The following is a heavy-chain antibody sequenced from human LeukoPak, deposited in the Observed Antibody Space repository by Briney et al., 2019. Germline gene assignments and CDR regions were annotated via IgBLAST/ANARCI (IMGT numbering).Heavy chain of an antibody. CDR3: ARRPSTYYYCFDF. CDR1: GGSISSSSYY. J-gene: IGHJ4*02. Sequence: SETLSLTCTVSGGSISSSSYYRGWIRQPPGKGLEWIGSIYYSGSTYYNPSLKSRVTISVDTSKNQFSLQLTSVTVADTAVYYCARRPSTYYYCFDFWGQGTLVTVSS. V-gene: IGHV4-39*01. CDR2: IYYSGST. D-gene: IGHD2/OR15-2a*01.